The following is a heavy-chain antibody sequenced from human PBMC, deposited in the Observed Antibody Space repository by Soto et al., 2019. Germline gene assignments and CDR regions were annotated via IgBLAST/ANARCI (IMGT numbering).Heavy chain of an antibody. CDR3: ATAAPAFSLYSSSRGYWFDP. J-gene: IGHJ5*02. D-gene: IGHD6-13*01. CDR2: FDPEDGET. V-gene: IGHV1-24*01. Sequence: VRQAPGKGLEWMGGFDPEDGETIYAQKFQGRVTMTEDTSTDTAYMELSSLRSEDTAVYYCATAAPAFSLYSSSRGYWFDPWGQGTLVTVS.